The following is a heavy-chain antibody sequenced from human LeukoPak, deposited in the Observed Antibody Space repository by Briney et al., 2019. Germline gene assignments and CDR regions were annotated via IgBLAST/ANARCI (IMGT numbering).Heavy chain of an antibody. CDR3: AKDRRMITFGGVIVPYFDY. Sequence: PGGSLRLSCAASGFTFSSYGMSWVRQAPGKGLEWVSAISGSGGSTYYADSVKGRFTISRDNSKNTLYLQMNSLRAEDTAVYYCAKDRRMITFGGVIVPYFDYWGQGTLVTVSS. J-gene: IGHJ4*02. CDR2: ISGSGGST. V-gene: IGHV3-23*01. CDR1: GFTFSSYG. D-gene: IGHD3-16*02.